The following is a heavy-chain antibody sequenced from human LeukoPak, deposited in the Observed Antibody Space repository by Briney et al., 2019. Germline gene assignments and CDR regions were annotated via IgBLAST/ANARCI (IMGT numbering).Heavy chain of an antibody. CDR1: GFTFSGYS. J-gene: IGHJ4*02. D-gene: IGHD3-22*01. CDR2: IGSSSGTI. Sequence: GGSLRLSCAASGFTFSGYSMNWVRLAPGKGLEWVSYIGSSSGTIDYTDSVKGRFTISRDKAKNSLYLQMNSLRAEDTAVYYCARDRNYYDSSGYYRYVDYWGQGTLVTVSS. CDR3: ARDRNYYDSSGYYRYVDY. V-gene: IGHV3-48*01.